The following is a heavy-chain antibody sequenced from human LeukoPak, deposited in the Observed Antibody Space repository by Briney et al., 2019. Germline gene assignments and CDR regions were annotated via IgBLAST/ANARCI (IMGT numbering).Heavy chain of an antibody. J-gene: IGHJ4*02. CDR3: AKGIELWLTYFDH. Sequence: GRSLRLSCVASGFSFSRYVMNWVRQAPGTGLEWVSAISGNGGSTYYADSVKGRFTISRDNSKNTLSLQMNSLRAEDTAVYYCAKGIELWLTYFDHWGQGTLVTASS. CDR2: ISGNGGST. CDR1: GFSFSRYV. V-gene: IGHV3-23*01. D-gene: IGHD5-18*01.